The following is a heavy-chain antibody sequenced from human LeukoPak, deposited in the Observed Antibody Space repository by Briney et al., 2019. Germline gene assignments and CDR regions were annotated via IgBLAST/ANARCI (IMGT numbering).Heavy chain of an antibody. CDR2: ITSSSSYI. CDR1: GFTFSSFG. D-gene: IGHD6-19*01. Sequence: GGSLRLSCAASGFTFSSFGMNWVRQAPGKGLEWVSSITSSSSYIYYADSLKGRFTISRDNAKNSLYLQMNSLRAEDTAVYYCARGSGWYYYYYGMDVWGQGTTVTVSS. J-gene: IGHJ6*02. CDR3: ARGSGWYYYYYGMDV. V-gene: IGHV3-21*01.